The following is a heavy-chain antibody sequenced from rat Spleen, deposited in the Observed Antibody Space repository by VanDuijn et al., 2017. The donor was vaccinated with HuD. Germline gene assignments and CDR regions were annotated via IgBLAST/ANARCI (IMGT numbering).Heavy chain of an antibody. Sequence: EVQLVESGGGLVQPGRSLKLSCAASGFTFSDYYMAWVRQAPKKGLEWVATISYDDSRTYYRDSVKGRFTISRDNAKNTLYLQMDSLRSEDSATYYCARRGYRYNYFDYWGQGVMVTVSS. V-gene: IGHV5-7*01. CDR2: ISYDDSRT. D-gene: IGHD1-5*01. CDR3: ARRGYRYNYFDY. J-gene: IGHJ2*01. CDR1: GFTFSDYY.